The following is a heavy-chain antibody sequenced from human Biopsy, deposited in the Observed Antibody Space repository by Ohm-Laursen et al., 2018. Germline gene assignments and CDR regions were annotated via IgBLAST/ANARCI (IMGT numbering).Heavy chain of an antibody. CDR2: ISHTGYT. CDR1: GGSFTGHY. D-gene: IGHD4-23*01. CDR3: ARGSNEYGGLYFPH. V-gene: IGHV4-59*11. J-gene: IGHJ1*01. Sequence: SETLSPTCTVSGGSFTGHYWTWIRQPPGKGLEWIGHISHTGYTSYKSSLKSRVTISLDTSRKHFPLRLTSLAAADTAVYYCARGSNEYGGLYFPHWGQGTLVTVSS.